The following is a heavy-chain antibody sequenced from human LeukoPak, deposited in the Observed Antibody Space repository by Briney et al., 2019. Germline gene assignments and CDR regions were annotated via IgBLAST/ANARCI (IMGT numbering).Heavy chain of an antibody. CDR2: FDPEDGET. Sequence: ASVKVSCKASGYTFTGYYMHWVRQAPGKGLEWMGGFDPEDGETIYAQKFQGRVTMTEDTSTDTAYMELSSLRSEDTAVYYCATVVPASGYFDYWGQGTLVTVSS. CDR1: GYTFTGYY. V-gene: IGHV1-24*01. CDR3: ATVVPASGYFDY. D-gene: IGHD2-2*01. J-gene: IGHJ4*02.